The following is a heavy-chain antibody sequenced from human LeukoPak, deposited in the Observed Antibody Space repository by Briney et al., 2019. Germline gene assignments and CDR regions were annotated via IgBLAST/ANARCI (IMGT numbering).Heavy chain of an antibody. D-gene: IGHD1-26*01. CDR1: GFTFSSYG. V-gene: IGHV3-23*01. CDR3: ARDPYNGSYGGDYYYYMDV. CDR2: FGGGGGST. Sequence: GGSLRLSCAASGFTFSSYGMSWVRQAPGKGLEWVSSFGGGGGSTYYADSVKGRFTISRDNAKNSLSLQMNSLRAEDTADYYCARDPYNGSYGGDYYYYMDVWGKGTTVTISS. J-gene: IGHJ6*03.